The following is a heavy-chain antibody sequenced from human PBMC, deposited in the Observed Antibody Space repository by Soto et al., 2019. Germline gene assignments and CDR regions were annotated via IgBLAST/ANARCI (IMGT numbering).Heavy chain of an antibody. J-gene: IGHJ3*02. Sequence: GGSLRLSCAASGFTFTNYWMLWVRQAPGKGLEWVAVISYDGSNKYYADSVKGRFTISRDNSKNTLYLQMNSLRAEDTAVYYCARDRSGRDGYNFGAFDIWGQGTMVTVSS. CDR3: ARDRSGRDGYNFGAFDI. D-gene: IGHD5-12*01. CDR1: GFTFTNYW. CDR2: ISYDGSNK. V-gene: IGHV3-30-3*01.